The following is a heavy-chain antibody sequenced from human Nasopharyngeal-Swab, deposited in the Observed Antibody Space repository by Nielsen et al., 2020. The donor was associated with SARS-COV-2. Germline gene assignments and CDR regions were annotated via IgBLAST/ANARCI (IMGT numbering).Heavy chain of an antibody. J-gene: IGHJ6*02. D-gene: IGHD3-3*01. V-gene: IGHV4-4*07. CDR1: DGSISGHY. CDR2: IYSNGRT. CDR3: AREPGVVSNGYAVFYYGMDA. Sequence: GSLRLSCTVSDGSISGHYWNWIRQPAGRGLEWIGRIYSNGRTDSNPSLRSRVTMSVDTSKNQFSLKVRPVTAADTAVYYCAREPGVVSNGYAVFYYGMDAWGQGTTVTVSS.